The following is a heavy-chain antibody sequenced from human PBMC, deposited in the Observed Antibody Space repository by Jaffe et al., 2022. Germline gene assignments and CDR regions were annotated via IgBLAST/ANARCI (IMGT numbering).Heavy chain of an antibody. D-gene: IGHD4-17*01. J-gene: IGHJ4*02. CDR1: GGSFNGYY. V-gene: IGHV4-34*01. CDR2: INDSGNS. CDR3: ARGTDLTYRDVLDY. Sequence: QVQLQQWGAGLLKPSETLSLTCAVYGGSFNGYYWSWIRQSPGKGLEWIGEINDSGNSNHNPSLKSRVTLSVDTSKSQFSLRLSSVTAADTAVYYCARGTDLTYRDVLDYWGQGILVSVSS.